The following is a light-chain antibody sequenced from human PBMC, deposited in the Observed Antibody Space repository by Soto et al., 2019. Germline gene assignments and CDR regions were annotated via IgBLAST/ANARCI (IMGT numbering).Light chain of an antibody. Sequence: DIQMTQSPSILSASVGDSVTITCRASQIITSWLAWYQQKPGKAPKLLISDVSNLESGVPSRFSGSGYGTEFTLTISSLQPDDFATYYCQQYNSFPGTFGLGTKVDI. J-gene: IGKJ1*01. V-gene: IGKV1-5*01. CDR3: QQYNSFPGT. CDR2: DVS. CDR1: QIITSW.